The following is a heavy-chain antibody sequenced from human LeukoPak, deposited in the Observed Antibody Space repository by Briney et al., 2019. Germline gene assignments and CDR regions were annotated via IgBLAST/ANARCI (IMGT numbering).Heavy chain of an antibody. Sequence: SETLSLTCAVSGYSISSGYYWGWIRQPPGKGLEWIGSINHSGSTYYNPSLKSRVTISVDTSKNQFSLKLSSVTAADTAVYYCARVSDSSSYHPGDWGQGTLVTVSS. V-gene: IGHV4-38-2*01. J-gene: IGHJ4*02. CDR2: INHSGST. CDR1: GYSISSGYY. D-gene: IGHD3-22*01. CDR3: ARVSDSSSYHPGD.